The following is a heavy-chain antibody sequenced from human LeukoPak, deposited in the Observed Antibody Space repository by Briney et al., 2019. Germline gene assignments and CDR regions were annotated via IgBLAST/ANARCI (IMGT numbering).Heavy chain of an antibody. J-gene: IGHJ6*04. V-gene: IGHV3-7*03. CDR2: IKQDGSEK. D-gene: IGHD2-15*01. Sequence: GGSLRLSCAASGFTFSSYWMSWVRQAPGKGLEWVANIKQDGSEKYYVDSVKGRFTISRDNAKNSLYLQMNSLRAEDTAVYYCARDLRRVYCSGGSCYSNYYGMDVWGKGTTVTVSS. CDR1: GFTFSSYW. CDR3: ARDLRRVYCSGGSCYSNYYGMDV.